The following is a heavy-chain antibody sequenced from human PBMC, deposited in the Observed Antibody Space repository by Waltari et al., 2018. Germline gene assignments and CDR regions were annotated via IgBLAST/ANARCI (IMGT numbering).Heavy chain of an antibody. J-gene: IGHJ4*02. Sequence: EEQLVESGGGLVQPGGSLRLSCAASGFTFSSDWMCWVRQAPGKGLEWVANTKQDESEKHYVDSLKGRITVTRDNAKNSLYLDMDSLRAEDTAVYYCARGRLWGFDLWGQGTLVTVSS. D-gene: IGHD3-16*01. CDR1: GFTFSSDW. CDR3: ARGRLWGFDL. CDR2: TKQDESEK. V-gene: IGHV3-7*04.